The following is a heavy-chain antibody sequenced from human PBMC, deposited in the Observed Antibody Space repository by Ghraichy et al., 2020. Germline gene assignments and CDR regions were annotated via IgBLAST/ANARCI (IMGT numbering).Heavy chain of an antibody. CDR1: GFTFSSYG. Sequence: GGSLRLSCAASGFTFSSYGMHWVRQAPGKGLEWVAVISYDGSNKYYADSVKGRFTISRDNSKNTLYLQMNSLRAEDTAVYYCAKDGGPVTVTTYGMDVWGQGTTVTVSS. CDR2: ISYDGSNK. V-gene: IGHV3-30*18. D-gene: IGHD4-17*01. CDR3: AKDGGPVTVTTYGMDV. J-gene: IGHJ6*02.